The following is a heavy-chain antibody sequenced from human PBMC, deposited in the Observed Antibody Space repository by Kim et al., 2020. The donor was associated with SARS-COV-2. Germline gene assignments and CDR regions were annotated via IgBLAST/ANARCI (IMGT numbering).Heavy chain of an antibody. Sequence: SETLSLTCAVYGGSFSGYYWSWIRQPPGKGLEWIGEINHSGSTNYNPSLKSRVTISVDTSKNQFSLKLSSVTAADTAVYYCARGRGITFGGVIVTQNWFDPWGQGTLVTVSS. CDR3: ARGRGITFGGVIVTQNWFDP. J-gene: IGHJ5*02. CDR2: INHSGST. CDR1: GGSFSGYY. V-gene: IGHV4-34*01. D-gene: IGHD3-16*02.